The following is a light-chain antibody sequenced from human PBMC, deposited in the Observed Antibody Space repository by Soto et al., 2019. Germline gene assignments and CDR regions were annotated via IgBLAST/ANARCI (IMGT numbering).Light chain of an antibody. V-gene: IGKV3-20*01. CDR1: QSVSNSY. CDR3: QQYYNYST. CDR2: GAS. Sequence: EIVLTQSPGTLSLSPGERATLSCRASQSVSNSYLAWYQQKPGQAPRLLILGASSRATGIPDRFTGSGSGTDFTLTIGSLQPDDFATYFCQQYYNYSTFGQGTKVDIK. J-gene: IGKJ1*01.